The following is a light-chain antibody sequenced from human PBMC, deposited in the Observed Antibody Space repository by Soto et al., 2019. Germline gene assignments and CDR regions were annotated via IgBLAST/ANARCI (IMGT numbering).Light chain of an antibody. V-gene: IGLV2-8*01. CDR1: SSDVGGYNY. CDR2: EVS. Sequence: QSALTQPPSASGSPGQSVTISCTGTSSDVGGYNYVSWYQQHPGKAPKLIIYEVSKRPSGVPDRFSGSKSGNTASLTVSGLQADDEDDYYCSSYSGSNNYVFGTGTKLTVL. J-gene: IGLJ1*01. CDR3: SSYSGSNNYV.